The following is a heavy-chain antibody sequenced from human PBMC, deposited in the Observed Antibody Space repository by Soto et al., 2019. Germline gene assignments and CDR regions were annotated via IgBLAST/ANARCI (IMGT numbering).Heavy chain of an antibody. Sequence: QVQLQESGPGLVKPSETLSLICTVSGGSISGHFWSWIRQPPGKRLEWIAYIYDSENIAYNPSLKSRVTISVDTSRTQFSLKLSSVTVADTAVYYCAINADVWGQGTTVTVSS. V-gene: IGHV4-59*08. J-gene: IGHJ6*02. CDR1: GGSISGHF. CDR3: AINADV. CDR2: IYDSENI.